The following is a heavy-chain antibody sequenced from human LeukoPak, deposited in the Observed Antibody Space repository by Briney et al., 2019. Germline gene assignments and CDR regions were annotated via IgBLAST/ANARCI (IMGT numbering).Heavy chain of an antibody. J-gene: IGHJ5*02. CDR2: ISAYNGNT. CDR1: GYTFTGYG. D-gene: IGHD6-19*01. V-gene: IGHV1-18*01. CDR3: ARGFPIAVAATGVDP. Sequence: ASVKVSCKASGYTFTGYGISWVRQAPGQGLEWMGWISAYNGNTNYAQKLQGRVTMTTDTSTSTAYMELRSLRSDDTAVYYCARGFPIAVAATGVDPWGQGTLVTVSS.